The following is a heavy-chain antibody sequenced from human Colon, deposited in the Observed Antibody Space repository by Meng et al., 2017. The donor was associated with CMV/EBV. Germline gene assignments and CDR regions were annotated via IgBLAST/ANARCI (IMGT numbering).Heavy chain of an antibody. CDR3: AKGAQRWLTRAYFDY. CDR1: GLTFSNYA. CDR2: ISGGGGTT. D-gene: IGHD5-24*01. J-gene: IGHJ4*02. Sequence: SGLTFSNYAINWVRQARGKGLEWVSGISGGGGTTYYADSMKGRLTISRDNSANTMYLQMNSLRAEDTAVYYCAKGAQRWLTRAYFDYWGQGILVTVSS. V-gene: IGHV3-23*01.